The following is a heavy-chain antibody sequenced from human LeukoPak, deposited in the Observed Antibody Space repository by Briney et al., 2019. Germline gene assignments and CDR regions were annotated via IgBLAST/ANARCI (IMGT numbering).Heavy chain of an antibody. Sequence: PSETLSLTCTVSGYSISSNYNWAWIRQPPGKGLEWIGTFNPSGNTYYNPSLNSRVTISVDTSKNQFSLNLSSVTAADTAVYYCARLITAFQAFDSWGQGTLVTVSS. CDR1: GYSISSNYN. CDR3: ARLITAFQAFDS. D-gene: IGHD3-16*01. CDR2: FNPSGNT. V-gene: IGHV4-38-2*02. J-gene: IGHJ4*02.